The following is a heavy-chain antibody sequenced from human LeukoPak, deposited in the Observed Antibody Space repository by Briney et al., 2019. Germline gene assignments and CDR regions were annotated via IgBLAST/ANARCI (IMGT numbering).Heavy chain of an antibody. Sequence: GGSLRLSCAASGFIFSDFAMHWVRQASGKGLEWVGRIRAKVDSYATTYAASVKGRFTVSRDDSKNTAYLEMNSLKSEDTAVYYCARPSSGFHFWGQGTLVTVPS. V-gene: IGHV3-73*01. CDR3: ARPSSGFHF. CDR2: IRAKVDSYAT. J-gene: IGHJ4*02. CDR1: GFIFSDFA. D-gene: IGHD3-22*01.